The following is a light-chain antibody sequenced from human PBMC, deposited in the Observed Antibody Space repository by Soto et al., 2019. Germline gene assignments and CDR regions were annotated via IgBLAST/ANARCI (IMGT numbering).Light chain of an antibody. V-gene: IGKV1-27*01. CDR2: AAS. CDR3: QKYNSAPLT. Sequence: DIQMTQSPSSLSASVGDRVTITCRASQGIRNYLAWYQQRPGKVPTLLIYAASTLQSGVPSRFSGSGSGTHFTLTISSLQPEDVATYYCQKYNSAPLTFGQGTRLE. CDR1: QGIRNY. J-gene: IGKJ5*01.